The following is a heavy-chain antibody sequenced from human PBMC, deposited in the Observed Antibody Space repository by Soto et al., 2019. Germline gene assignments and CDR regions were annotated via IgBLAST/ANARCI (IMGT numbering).Heavy chain of an antibody. D-gene: IGHD5-12*01. CDR2: IYYSGST. CDR1: GGSISSSSYY. Sequence: SETLSLTCTVSGGSISSSSYYWGWIRQPPGKGLEWIGSIYYSGSTYYNPSLKSRVTISVDTSKNQFSLKLSSVTAADTAVYYCARRGYSGYERFAWFDYWGQGTLVTVSS. J-gene: IGHJ4*02. V-gene: IGHV4-39*01. CDR3: ARRGYSGYERFAWFDY.